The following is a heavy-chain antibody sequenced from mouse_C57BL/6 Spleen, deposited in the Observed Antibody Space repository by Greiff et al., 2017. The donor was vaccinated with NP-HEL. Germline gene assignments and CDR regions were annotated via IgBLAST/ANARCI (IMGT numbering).Heavy chain of an antibody. J-gene: IGHJ3*01. CDR1: GYTFTDYY. D-gene: IGHD1-1*01. CDR2: IYPGSGNT. V-gene: IGHV1-76*01. CDR3: ARGPYYYGSSTAWFAY. Sequence: QVQLQQSGAELVRPGASVKLSCKASGYTFTDYYINWVKQRPGQGLEWIARIYPGSGNTYYNEKFKGKATLTAEKSSSTAYMQLSSLTSEDSAVYFCARGPYYYGSSTAWFAYWGQGTLVTVSA.